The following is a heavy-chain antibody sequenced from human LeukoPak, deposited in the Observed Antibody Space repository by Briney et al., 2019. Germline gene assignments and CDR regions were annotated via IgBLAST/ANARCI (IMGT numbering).Heavy chain of an antibody. CDR2: IKHDGSEK. J-gene: IGHJ4*02. CDR1: GFIFTGYF. CDR3: ARPRLYSSGWNSSDC. Sequence: PGGSLRLSCAASGFIFTGYFMSWVRQAPGKGLEWVASIKHDGSEKYYVDSVRGRFTISRDNTKNLLYLQMSSLKASDTAMYYCARPRLYSSGWNSSDCWGQGTLVTVSS. V-gene: IGHV3-7*03. D-gene: IGHD6-19*01.